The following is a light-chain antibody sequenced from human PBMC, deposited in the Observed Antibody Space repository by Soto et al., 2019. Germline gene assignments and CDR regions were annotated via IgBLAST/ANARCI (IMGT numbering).Light chain of an antibody. CDR3: TSYTSSMTNV. V-gene: IGLV2-14*01. J-gene: IGLJ1*01. CDR2: DVS. CDR1: SSDVGGYNY. Sequence: QSVLTQPASVSGAPGQAITISCTGTSSDVGGYNYVSWYQQHPGKAPKLMIYDVSNRPSGVSNRFSGSKSGNTASLTISGLQAEDEADYYCTSYTSSMTNVCGRGTKSPT.